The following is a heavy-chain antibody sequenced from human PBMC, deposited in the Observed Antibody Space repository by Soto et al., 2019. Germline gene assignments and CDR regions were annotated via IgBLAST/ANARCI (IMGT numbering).Heavy chain of an antibody. D-gene: IGHD1-20*01. Sequence: EVQLVESGGGLVQPGGSLRLSCTASGFTFSSRAMNWVRQFPGRGLEWVSYISSSSSNIDYADYVKGRFTVSRDNAKNSLYLQMNPLRDEDTAVYYCASDRSLGSNWYYYLESWGQGTLVTVSS. J-gene: IGHJ4*02. CDR2: ISSSSSNI. V-gene: IGHV3-48*02. CDR1: GFTFSSRA. CDR3: ASDRSLGSNWYYYLES.